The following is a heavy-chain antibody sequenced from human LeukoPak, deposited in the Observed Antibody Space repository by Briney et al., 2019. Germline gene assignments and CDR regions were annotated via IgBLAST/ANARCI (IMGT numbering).Heavy chain of an antibody. CDR3: ARNNYGDSHFDY. V-gene: IGHV4-30-4*01. J-gene: IGHJ4*02. CDR2: IYYSGSS. Sequence: SETLSLTCTVSGGSISSGDYYWSWIRQPPGKGLEWIGYIYYSGSSYDNPSLKSRVTISVDTSKNQFSLKLSSVTAADTAVYYCARNNYGDSHFDYWGQGTLVTVSS. D-gene: IGHD4-17*01. CDR1: GGSISSGDYY.